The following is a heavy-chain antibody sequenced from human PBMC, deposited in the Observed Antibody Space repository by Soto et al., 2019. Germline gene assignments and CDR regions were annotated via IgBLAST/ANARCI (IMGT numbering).Heavy chain of an antibody. Sequence: AVKVSCKASGCSFTGHVISWVRQAPGQGLEWMGGIIPIFGTVNYAQKFQGRVTITADESTSTAYMELSSLRSEDTAVYYCARENSIASLSYYYGMDVWGQGTTVTVSS. V-gene: IGHV1-69*13. CDR1: GCSFTGHV. D-gene: IGHD6-6*01. CDR3: ARENSIASLSYYYGMDV. J-gene: IGHJ6*02. CDR2: IIPIFGTV.